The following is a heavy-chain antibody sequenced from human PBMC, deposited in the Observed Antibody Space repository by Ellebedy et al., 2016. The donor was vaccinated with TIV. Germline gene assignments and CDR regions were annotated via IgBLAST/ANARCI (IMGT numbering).Heavy chain of an antibody. J-gene: IGHJ3*01. CDR2: INHDGRST. D-gene: IGHD2/OR15-2a*01. Sequence: GGSLRLSXAASGFTLSSFWMHWVRQAPGKGLVWVSLINHDGRSTIYADSVKGRFTISRDNAKNTLSLQMNSLSADDTAVYYCARAGFYDIPPMDAFDLWGQGTMVTVSS. CDR1: GFTLSSFW. CDR3: ARAGFYDIPPMDAFDL. V-gene: IGHV3-74*01.